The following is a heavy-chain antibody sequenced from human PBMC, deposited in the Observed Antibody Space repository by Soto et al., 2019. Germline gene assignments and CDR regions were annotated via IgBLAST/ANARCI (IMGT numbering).Heavy chain of an antibody. V-gene: IGHV4-59*08. J-gene: IGHJ6*03. CDR3: ARHKSSSPGRQLMYYYYYMDV. CDR2: IYYSGST. D-gene: IGHD6-6*01. CDR1: GGSISSYY. Sequence: SETLSLTCTVSGGSISSYYWSWIRQPPGKGLEWIGYIYYSGSTNYNPSLKSRVTISVDTSKNQFSLKLSFVTAADTAVYYCARHKSSSPGRQLMYYYYYMDVWGKGTTVTVSS.